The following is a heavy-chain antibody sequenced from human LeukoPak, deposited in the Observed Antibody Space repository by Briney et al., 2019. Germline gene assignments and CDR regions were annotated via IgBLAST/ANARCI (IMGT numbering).Heavy chain of an antibody. J-gene: IGHJ4*02. V-gene: IGHV3-21*01. CDR1: GFTFSSYW. CDR3: ARDRYDSGWFDY. D-gene: IGHD6-19*01. Sequence: GGSLRLSCAASGFTFSSYWMHWVRQAPGKGLEWVSSISSSSSYIYYADSVKGRFTISRDNAKNSLYLQMNSLRAEDTAVYYCARDRYDSGWFDYWGQGTLVTVSS. CDR2: ISSSSSYI.